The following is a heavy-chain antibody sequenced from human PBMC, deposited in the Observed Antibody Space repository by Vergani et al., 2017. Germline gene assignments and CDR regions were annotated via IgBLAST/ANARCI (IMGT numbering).Heavy chain of an antibody. V-gene: IGHV3-7*01. CDR1: GFTFSSYW. Sequence: EVQLVESGGGLVQPGGSLRLSCAASGFTFSSYWMSWVRQAPGEGLEWVANIKQDGSEKYYVDSVKGRFTISRDNAKNSLYLQMNSLRAEDTAVYYCAREQTYYDFWSGYYRGGYYFDYWGQGTLVTVSS. D-gene: IGHD3-3*01. J-gene: IGHJ4*02. CDR2: IKQDGSEK. CDR3: AREQTYYDFWSGYYRGGYYFDY.